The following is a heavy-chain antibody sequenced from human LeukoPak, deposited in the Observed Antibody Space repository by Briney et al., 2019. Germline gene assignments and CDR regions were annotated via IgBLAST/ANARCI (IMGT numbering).Heavy chain of an antibody. CDR2: INHSGST. D-gene: IGHD2-2*02. CDR1: GGSFSGYY. Sequence: SETLSLTCAVYGGSFSGYYWSWIRQPPGKGLEWIGEINHSGSTNYNPSLKSRVTISVDTSKNQFSLKLSSVAAADTAVYYCARIQLGYCSSTSCYNLPGVRFDPWGQGTLVTVSS. J-gene: IGHJ5*02. V-gene: IGHV4-34*01. CDR3: ARIQLGYCSSTSCYNLPGVRFDP.